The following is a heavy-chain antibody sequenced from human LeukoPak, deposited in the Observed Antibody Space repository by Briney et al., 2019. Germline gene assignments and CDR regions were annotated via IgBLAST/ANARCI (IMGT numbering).Heavy chain of an antibody. CDR2: IIPIFGTA. CDR3: ARHPYCSSTSCYKSEYFQH. CDR1: GGTFSSYA. Sequence: ASVKVSCKASGGTFSSYAISWVRQAPGQGLEWMGGIIPIFGTANYAQKFQGRVTITTDEFTSTAYMELSSLRSEDTAVYYCARHPYCSSTSCYKSEYFQHWGQGTLVTVSS. J-gene: IGHJ1*01. D-gene: IGHD2-2*02. V-gene: IGHV1-69*05.